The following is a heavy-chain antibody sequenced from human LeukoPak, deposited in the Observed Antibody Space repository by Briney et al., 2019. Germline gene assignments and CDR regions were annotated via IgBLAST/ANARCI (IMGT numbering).Heavy chain of an antibody. CDR2: ISYDGSNK. Sequence: PTGRSLRLSCAASGFTFSSYAMHWVRQAPGKGLEWVAVISYDGSNKYYADSVKGRFTISRDNSKNTLYLQMNSLRAEDTAVYYCARDGACSSTSCYTKFGLYYYYGMDVWGQGTTVTVSS. D-gene: IGHD2-2*02. CDR3: ARDGACSSTSCYTKFGLYYYYGMDV. V-gene: IGHV3-30-3*01. J-gene: IGHJ6*02. CDR1: GFTFSSYA.